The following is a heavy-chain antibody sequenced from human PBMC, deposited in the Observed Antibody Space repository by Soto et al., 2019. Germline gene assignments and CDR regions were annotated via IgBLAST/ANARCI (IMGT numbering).Heavy chain of an antibody. V-gene: IGHV1-46*01. D-gene: IGHD3-10*01. CDR1: GYTFTSYY. CDR3: ARVGRVTMVRGVIIEDYYYYGMDV. CDR2: INPSGGST. J-gene: IGHJ6*02. Sequence: ASVKVSCKASGYTFTSYYMHWVRQAPGQGLEWMGIINPSGGSTSYAQKFQGRVTMTRDTSTSTVYMELSSLRSEDTAVYYCARVGRVTMVRGVIIEDYYYYGMDVWGQGTTVNVSS.